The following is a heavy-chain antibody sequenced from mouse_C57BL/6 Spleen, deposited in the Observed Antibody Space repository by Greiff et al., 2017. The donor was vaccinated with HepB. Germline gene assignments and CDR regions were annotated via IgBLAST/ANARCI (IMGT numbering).Heavy chain of an antibody. J-gene: IGHJ2*01. D-gene: IGHD2-4*01. Sequence: QVQLQQSGAELVKPGASVKISCKASGYAFSSYWMNWVKQRPGKGLEWIGQIYPGDGDTNYNGKFKGKATLTADKSSSTAYMQLSSLTSEDSAVYFCARDYDYYYFDYWGQGTTLTVSS. CDR3: ARDYDYYYFDY. V-gene: IGHV1-80*01. CDR2: IYPGDGDT. CDR1: GYAFSSYW.